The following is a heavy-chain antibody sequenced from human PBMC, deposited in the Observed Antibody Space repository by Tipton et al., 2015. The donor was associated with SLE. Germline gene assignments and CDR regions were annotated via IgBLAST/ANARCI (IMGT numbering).Heavy chain of an antibody. V-gene: IGHV4-4*02. J-gene: IGHJ4*02. CDR2: IHHRGST. Sequence: PGLVKPSGTLSLTCAVSGASITSSDWWSWVRQPPGKGLEYIGEIHHRGSTNYKSSLRGRVTISVDKSKNQFSLKLSSVTAADTAVYYCARDFWSGYGSFDSWGQGTLVTVSP. D-gene: IGHD3-3*01. CDR3: ARDFWSGYGSFDS. CDR1: GASITSSDW.